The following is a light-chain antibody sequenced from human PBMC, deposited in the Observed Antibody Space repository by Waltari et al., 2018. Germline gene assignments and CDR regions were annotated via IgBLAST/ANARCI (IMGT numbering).Light chain of an antibody. CDR1: YSNIGSNV. CDR3: ASWDDSLNGHWV. V-gene: IGLV1-44*01. J-gene: IGLJ3*02. CDR2: RSD. Sequence: QSVLTQPPSASGAPGQRVTISCSGSYSNIGSNVLNWYQQLPGKAPKLLIYRSDRRPSGVPVRFSGSKSDSSASLAIDGLHSEDEADYYCASWDDSLNGHWVFGGGTKVTVL.